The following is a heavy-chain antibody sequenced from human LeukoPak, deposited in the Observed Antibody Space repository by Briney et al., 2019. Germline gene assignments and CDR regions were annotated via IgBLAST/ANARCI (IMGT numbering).Heavy chain of an antibody. V-gene: IGHV4-30-4*01. CDR3: ARDGRYCSSTSCPTKGVD. CDR2: IYHSGST. Sequence: SETLSLTCSVSGGSISSGDYYWSWIRQPPGKGLEWIGYIYHSGSTYYNPSLKSRLTISLDTSKSQFSLKLSSMTATDTAVYYCARDGRYCSSTSCPTKGVDWGQGTLVTVSS. CDR1: GGSISSGDYY. D-gene: IGHD2-2*01. J-gene: IGHJ4*02.